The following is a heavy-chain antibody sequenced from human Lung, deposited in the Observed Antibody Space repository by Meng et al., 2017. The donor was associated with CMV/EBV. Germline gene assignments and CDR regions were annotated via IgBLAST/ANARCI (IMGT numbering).Heavy chain of an antibody. CDR2: LHDSGST. V-gene: IGHV4-39*07. Sequence: SGPGLGPPWETSSLPCSVSGGSISSSTYYWAWIRQPPGKGLEWIGSLHDSGSTYYRPSLKSRVTISVDTSKTYFSLKLRSVTAADTAVYYCARDLEYWGQGTLVTVSS. D-gene: IGHD1-1*01. CDR1: GGSISSSTYY. CDR3: ARDLEY. J-gene: IGHJ4*02.